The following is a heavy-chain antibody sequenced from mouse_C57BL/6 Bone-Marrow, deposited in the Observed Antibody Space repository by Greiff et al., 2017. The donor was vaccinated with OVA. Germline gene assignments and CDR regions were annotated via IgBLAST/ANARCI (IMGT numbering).Heavy chain of an antibody. D-gene: IGHD2-5*01. V-gene: IGHV1-64*01. CDR2: IHPTSGST. CDR3: SRDYPYSNYVDY. CDR1: GYTFTSYW. Sequence: QVQLQQPGAELVKPGASVKLSCKASGYTFTSYWMHWVKQRPGQGLEWIGMIHPTSGSTNYNEKFKSKATLTVDKSSSTAYMHLSSLTSEDSAVYYCSRDYPYSNYVDYWGQGTAVTVSS. J-gene: IGHJ4*01.